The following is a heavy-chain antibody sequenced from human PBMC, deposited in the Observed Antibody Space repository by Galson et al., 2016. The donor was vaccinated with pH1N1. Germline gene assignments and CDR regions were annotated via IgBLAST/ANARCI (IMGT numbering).Heavy chain of an antibody. CDR3: TRDGSDWSNNIDL. J-gene: IGHJ4*02. Sequence: SLRLSCAASGFIFSGYWMHWVRQVPGEGLVWVSRISNDGTSTYYADSVKGRFTISRDNARNTLYLQMNSLRAEDTAVYYCTRDGSDWSNNIDLWGQGILVTVSS. CDR2: ISNDGTST. CDR1: GFIFSGYW. D-gene: IGHD3-9*01. V-gene: IGHV3-74*01.